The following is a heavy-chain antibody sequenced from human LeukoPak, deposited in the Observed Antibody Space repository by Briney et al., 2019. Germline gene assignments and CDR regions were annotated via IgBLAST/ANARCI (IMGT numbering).Heavy chain of an antibody. CDR1: GGSISSYY. CDR2: IYYSGST. CDR3: ARVGRAFDI. J-gene: IGHJ3*02. D-gene: IGHD3-10*01. Sequence: SETLSLTCTVSGGSISSYYWSWIRQPQGKGLEWIGYIYYSGSTNYNPSLKSRVTISVDTSKNQFSLKLSSVTAADTAVYYRARVGRAFDIWGQGTMVTVSS. V-gene: IGHV4-59*01.